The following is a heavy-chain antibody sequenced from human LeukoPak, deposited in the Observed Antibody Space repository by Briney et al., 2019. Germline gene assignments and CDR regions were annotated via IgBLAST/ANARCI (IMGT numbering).Heavy chain of an antibody. CDR2: ISSSSSYI. V-gene: IGHV3-21*01. J-gene: IGHJ3*02. CDR3: ARDFYCSGTSCYSFDAFDI. Sequence: TGGSLRLSCAASGFTFSSYSMNWVRQAPGKGLEWVSSISSSSSYIYYADSVKGRFTISRDNAKNSLYLQMNSLRAEDTAVYYCARDFYCSGTSCYSFDAFDIWGQGTMVTVSS. D-gene: IGHD2-2*01. CDR1: GFTFSSYS.